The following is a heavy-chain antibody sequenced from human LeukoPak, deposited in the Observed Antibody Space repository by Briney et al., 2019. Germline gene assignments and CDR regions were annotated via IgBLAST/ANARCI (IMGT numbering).Heavy chain of an antibody. CDR3: AKPLTVTTLKAAFDY. V-gene: IGHV3-23*01. CDR1: GFTFSSYA. D-gene: IGHD4-17*01. J-gene: IGHJ4*02. Sequence: GGSLRLSCAASGFTFSSYAMSWVRQAPGKGLEWVSAISGSGGSTYYADSVKGRFTISRDNSKNTLYLQMNSLRAEDTAVYYCAKPLTVTTLKAAFDYWGQGTLVTVSS. CDR2: ISGSGGST.